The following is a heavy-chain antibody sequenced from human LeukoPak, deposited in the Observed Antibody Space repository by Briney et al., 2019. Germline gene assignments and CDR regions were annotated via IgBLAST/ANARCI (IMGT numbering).Heavy chain of an antibody. Sequence: PSETLSLTCAVSGGSISSSNWWSWVRQPPGKGLEWIGEIYHSGSTNYNPSLKSRVTISVDKSKNQFSLKLSSVTAADTAVCYCARDYYDSSGHDAFDIWGQGTMVTVSS. CDR3: ARDYYDSSGHDAFDI. V-gene: IGHV4-4*02. J-gene: IGHJ3*02. CDR2: IYHSGST. CDR1: GGSISSSNW. D-gene: IGHD3-22*01.